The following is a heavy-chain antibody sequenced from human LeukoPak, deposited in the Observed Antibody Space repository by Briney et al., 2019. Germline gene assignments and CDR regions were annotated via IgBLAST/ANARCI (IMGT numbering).Heavy chain of an antibody. D-gene: IGHD3-10*01. CDR2: IYPGDSDT. Sequence: GESLKISCKGSGYSFTSYWIGWVRQMPGKGLEWMGIIYPGDSDTRYSPSFQGQVTISADKSISTAYPQWSSLKASDTAMYYCARHVTMVRGVITTSYYYYYMDVWGKGTTVTVSS. J-gene: IGHJ6*03. CDR3: ARHVTMVRGVITTSYYYYYMDV. CDR1: GYSFTSYW. V-gene: IGHV5-51*01.